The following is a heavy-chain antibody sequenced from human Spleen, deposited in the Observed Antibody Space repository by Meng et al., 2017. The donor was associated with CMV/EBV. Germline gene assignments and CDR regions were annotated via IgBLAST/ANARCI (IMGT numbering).Heavy chain of an antibody. CDR2: IIPIFGTA. CDR3: ARDTILTRGDLDV. Sequence: SVKVSCKASGGTFSSYAISWVRQAPGQGLEWMGGIIPIFGTANYAQKFQGRVTITRNTAMSTVYMELSNLRSEDTAVYYCARDTILTRGDLDVWGQGTTVTVSS. CDR1: GGTFSSYA. D-gene: IGHD7-27*01. V-gene: IGHV1-69*05. J-gene: IGHJ6*02.